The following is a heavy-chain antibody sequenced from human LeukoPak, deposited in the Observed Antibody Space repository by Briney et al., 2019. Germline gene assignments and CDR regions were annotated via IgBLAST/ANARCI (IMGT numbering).Heavy chain of an antibody. D-gene: IGHD1-14*01. J-gene: IGHJ4*02. CDR2: ISSSSHYT. V-gene: IGHV3-11*05. Sequence: GGSLRLSCAASGFSFRDRYMGWVRQAPGKGLAWVSYISSSSHYTNYEASVRGRFIISRDNARDSVHLQMNSLRVEDTAIYYCVTETTEGAKDYWGQGTLVTVSS. CDR3: VTETTEGAKDY. CDR1: GFSFRDRY.